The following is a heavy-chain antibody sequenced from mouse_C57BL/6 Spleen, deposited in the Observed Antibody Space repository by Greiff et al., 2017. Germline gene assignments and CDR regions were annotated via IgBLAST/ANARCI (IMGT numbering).Heavy chain of an antibody. CDR2: IRSKSNNYAT. Sequence: EVQLVESGGGLVQPKGSLKLSCAASGFSFNTYAMNWVRQAPGKGLEWVARIRSKSNNYATYYADSVKDRFTISRDDSESMLYLQMNNLKTEDTAMYYCVRQGYYGSSYFDYWGQGTTFTVSS. CDR1: GFSFNTYA. V-gene: IGHV10-1*01. CDR3: VRQGYYGSSYFDY. D-gene: IGHD1-1*01. J-gene: IGHJ2*01.